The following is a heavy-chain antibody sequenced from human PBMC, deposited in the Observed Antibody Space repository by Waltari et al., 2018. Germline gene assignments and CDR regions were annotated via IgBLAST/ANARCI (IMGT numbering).Heavy chain of an antibody. V-gene: IGHV4-39*01. J-gene: IGHJ3*01. Sequence: QLQLQESGPGLVKPSETLSLTCSVSVVSITTNRHYWVWIRQPPGQGLEWIGTIPYNGATYSRPSLRRRVTICRDPSKNQLSLKWGSVTAADTAFYYCATYIGASLGTAAFDVWGQGTMVTVSS. D-gene: IGHD5-12*01. CDR3: ATYIGASLGTAAFDV. CDR2: IPYNGAT. CDR1: VVSITTNRHY.